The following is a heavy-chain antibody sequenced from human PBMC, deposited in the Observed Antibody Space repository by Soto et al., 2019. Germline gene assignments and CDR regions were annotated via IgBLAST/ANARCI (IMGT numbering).Heavy chain of an antibody. D-gene: IGHD3-10*01. CDR1: GGSISSGDYY. J-gene: IGHJ6*03. Sequence: KTSETLSLTCTVSGGSISSGDYYWSWIRQPPGKGLEWIGYIYYSGSTNYNPSLKSRVTISVDTSKNQFSLKLSSVTAADTAVYYCARHVEGDTGYYYYYYMDVWGKGTTVTVSS. CDR3: ARHVEGDTGYYYYYYMDV. V-gene: IGHV4-61*08. CDR2: IYYSGST.